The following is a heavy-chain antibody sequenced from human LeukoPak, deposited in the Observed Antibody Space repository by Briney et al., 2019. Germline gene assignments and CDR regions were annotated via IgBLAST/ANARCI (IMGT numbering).Heavy chain of an antibody. Sequence: ASVKVSCKASGFTFTSSAVQWVRQARGQRLEWIGWIVVGSGNTNYAQKFQERVTITRDMSTSTAYMELSSLRSEDTAVYYCATRPYDSSGYLLEGYFDLWGRGTLVTVSS. CDR1: GFTFTSSA. V-gene: IGHV1-58*01. CDR2: IVVGSGNT. CDR3: ATRPYDSSGYLLEGYFDL. J-gene: IGHJ2*01. D-gene: IGHD3-22*01.